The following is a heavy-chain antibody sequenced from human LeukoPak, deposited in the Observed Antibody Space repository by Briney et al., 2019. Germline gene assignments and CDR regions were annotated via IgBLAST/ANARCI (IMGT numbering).Heavy chain of an antibody. CDR1: GGSISKSTYY. J-gene: IGHJ4*02. Sequence: SETLSLICTVSGGSISKSTYYWGWIRQTPGKGLEWIWSFYDRGTTHYNPSLKSRVTTSVDTTKNQFSLTLSSVTAADTAVYYCARSKNGYFYWGQGTLVTVSS. D-gene: IGHD5-24*01. V-gene: IGHV4-39*01. CDR3: ARSKNGYFY. CDR2: FYDRGTT.